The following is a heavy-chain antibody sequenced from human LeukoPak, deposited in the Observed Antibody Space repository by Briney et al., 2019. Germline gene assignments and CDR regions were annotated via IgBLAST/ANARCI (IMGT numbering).Heavy chain of an antibody. J-gene: IGHJ6*02. CDR2: ISYDGSNK. CDR3: ARDFLLWFGESPYGMDV. Sequence: PGGSLRLSCAASGFTFSSYAMHWVRQAPGKGLEWVAVISYDGSNKYYADSVKGRFTIPRDNSKNTLYLQMNSLRAEDTAVYYCARDFLLWFGESPYGMDVWGQGTTVTVSS. V-gene: IGHV3-30-3*01. CDR1: GFTFSSYA. D-gene: IGHD3-10*01.